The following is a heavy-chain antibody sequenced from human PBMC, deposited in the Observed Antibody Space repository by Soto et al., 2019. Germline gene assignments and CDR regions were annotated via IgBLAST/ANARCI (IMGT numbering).Heavy chain of an antibody. Sequence: EVQLVESGGGLVQPGGSLRLSCVASGFTFSSYWMHWVRQAPGKGLVWVSSISNDGSSTSYADPVKGRFTISRDNAKNTLYLQMNSLRAEDPAVYYCTRLPNKSPQNWGQGTLVIVSP. CDR3: TRLPNKSPQN. CDR1: GFTFSSYW. J-gene: IGHJ1*01. V-gene: IGHV3-74*01. CDR2: ISNDGSST.